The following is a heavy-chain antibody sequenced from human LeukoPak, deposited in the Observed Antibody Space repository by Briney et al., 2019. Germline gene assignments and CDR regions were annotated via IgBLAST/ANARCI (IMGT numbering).Heavy chain of an antibody. CDR2: IWYDGSNK. J-gene: IGHJ4*02. D-gene: IGHD6-13*01. CDR1: GFTFSSYG. CDR3: ARDAVYSSSWQYY. V-gene: IGHV3-33*01. Sequence: GGSLRLSCAASGFTFSSYGMHWVRQAPGKGLEWVAVIWYDGSNKYYADSVKGRFTISRDNSKNTLYLQMNSQRAEDTAVYYCARDAVYSSSWQYYWGQGTLVTVSS.